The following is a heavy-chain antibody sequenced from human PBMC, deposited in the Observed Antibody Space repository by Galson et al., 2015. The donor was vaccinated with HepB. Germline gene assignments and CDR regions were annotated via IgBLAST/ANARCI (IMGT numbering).Heavy chain of an antibody. J-gene: IGHJ4*02. Sequence: QSGAEVKKPGESLKISCKGSGYSFTSYWIAWVRQTPGKGLEWMGIVYPSDSDTRYSPSFQGQVTISVDKSITTAYLQWSSLKASDTAMYYCARYGSGMYYFDYWGQGTLVTVSS. CDR2: VYPSDSDT. D-gene: IGHD3-10*01. CDR1: GYSFTSYW. CDR3: ARYGSGMYYFDY. V-gene: IGHV5-51*01.